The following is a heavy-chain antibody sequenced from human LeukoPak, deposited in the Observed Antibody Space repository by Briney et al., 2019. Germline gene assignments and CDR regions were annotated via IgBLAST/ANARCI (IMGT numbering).Heavy chain of an antibody. CDR3: ARAGTYYYDSSGPSWFDY. CDR1: GGSISSSSYY. J-gene: IGHJ4*02. D-gene: IGHD3-22*01. CDR2: IYYSGST. V-gene: IGHV4-39*07. Sequence: SETLSLTCTVSGGSISSSSYYWGWIRQPPGKGLEWIGSIYYSGSTYYNPSLKSRVTISVDTSKNQFSLKLSSVTAADTAVYYCARAGTYYYDSSGPSWFDYWGQGTLVTVPS.